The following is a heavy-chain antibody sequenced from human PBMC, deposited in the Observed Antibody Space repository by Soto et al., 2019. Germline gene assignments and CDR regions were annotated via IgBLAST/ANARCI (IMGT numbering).Heavy chain of an antibody. V-gene: IGHV1-18*01. CDR3: ARDLKDQLLSYYYYYYMDV. CDR1: GYTFTSYG. CDR2: ISAYNGNT. J-gene: IGHJ6*03. D-gene: IGHD2-2*01. Sequence: ASVKVSCKASGYTFTSYGISWVRQAPGQGLEWMGWISAYNGNTNYAQKLQGRVTLTTDTSTSTAYMELRSLRSDDTAVYYCARDLKDQLLSYYYYYYMDVWGKGTTVTVSS.